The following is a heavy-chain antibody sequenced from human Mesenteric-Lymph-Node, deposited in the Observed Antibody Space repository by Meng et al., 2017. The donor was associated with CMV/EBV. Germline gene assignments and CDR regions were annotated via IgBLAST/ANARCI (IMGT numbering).Heavy chain of an antibody. D-gene: IGHD2-8*02. CDR3: AREGSGGSEI. CDR1: GGSISSHH. J-gene: IGHJ1*01. CDR2: VSSSGSA. Sequence: SETLSLTCTVSGGSISSHHWTWIRQPPGKGLEWIGYVSSSGSAHYSLSLKSRVTMSVDMSKNQFSLKLISVAAADTAVYYCAREGSGGSEIWGQGTLVTVSS. V-gene: IGHV4-59*11.